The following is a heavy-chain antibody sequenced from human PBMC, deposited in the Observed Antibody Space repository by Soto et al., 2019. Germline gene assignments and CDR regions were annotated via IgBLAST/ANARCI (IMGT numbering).Heavy chain of an antibody. V-gene: IGHV3-23*01. CDR2: ISGSGGST. D-gene: IGHD6-25*01. Sequence: EVQLLESGGGLVQPGGSLRLSCTASGFTFTTYAMSWVRQAPGKGLEWLSVISGSGGSTYYADSVKGRFTISRDNSKNTLYMQMNSLRAEDTAVYYCAKSTRPSTPVYYYYYTLDVWGQGTTVTVSS. CDR3: AKSTRPSTPVYYYYYTLDV. J-gene: IGHJ6*02. CDR1: GFTFTTYA.